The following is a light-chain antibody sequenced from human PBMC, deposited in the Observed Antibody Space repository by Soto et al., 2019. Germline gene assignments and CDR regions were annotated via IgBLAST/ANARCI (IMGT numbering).Light chain of an antibody. Sequence: EIVLTQSPGTLSLSPGERATLSCRASQSVSSSYLAWYQQKPGQAPRLLIYGASSRATGIPDRFSGSGSGTDFTLTISRLEPEDFAVYYCQQYAKAPLTFGQRTKVDIK. CDR3: QQYAKAPLT. CDR1: QSVSSSY. J-gene: IGKJ1*01. CDR2: GAS. V-gene: IGKV3-20*01.